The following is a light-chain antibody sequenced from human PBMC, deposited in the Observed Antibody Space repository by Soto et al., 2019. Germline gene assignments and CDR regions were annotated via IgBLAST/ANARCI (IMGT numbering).Light chain of an antibody. V-gene: IGKV3-20*01. J-gene: IGKJ2*01. Sequence: EMVLTQSPGTLSLSPGERATLSCRASQRVSSSYLAWYQQKPGQAPRLLIYGGSSRATGIPDRFSGSGSGTDFTLTISRLEPEDFAVYFCQRYGSSPPFTFGQGTKVEI. CDR1: QRVSSSY. CDR3: QRYGSSPPFT. CDR2: GGS.